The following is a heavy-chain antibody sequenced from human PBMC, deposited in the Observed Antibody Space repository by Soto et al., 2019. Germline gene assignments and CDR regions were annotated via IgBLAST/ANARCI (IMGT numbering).Heavy chain of an antibody. V-gene: IGHV3-21*01. Sequence: EVQLVESGGGLVKPGGSLRLSCAASGFTFSSYSMNWVRQAPGKGLEWVSSISSSSSYIYYADTVKGRFIISRDNAKNSLYLQMNSLRAEDTAVYYCARDYYYDSSGPVDYWGQGNLVTVSS. CDR1: GFTFSSYS. CDR2: ISSSSSYI. CDR3: ARDYYYDSSGPVDY. J-gene: IGHJ4*02. D-gene: IGHD3-22*01.